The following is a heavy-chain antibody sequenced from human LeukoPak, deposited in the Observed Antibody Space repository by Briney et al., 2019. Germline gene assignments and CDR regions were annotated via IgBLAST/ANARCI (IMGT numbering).Heavy chain of an antibody. Sequence: EASVKVSCKASGYTFTSYDINWVRQAPGQGLEWMGWISAYNGNTNYAQKLQGRVTMTTDTSTSTAYMELRSLRSDDTAVYYCARDVLLWFGESPAPGWFDPWGQGTLVTVSS. CDR1: GYTFTSYD. CDR3: ARDVLLWFGESPAPGWFDP. CDR2: ISAYNGNT. D-gene: IGHD3-10*01. V-gene: IGHV1-18*01. J-gene: IGHJ5*02.